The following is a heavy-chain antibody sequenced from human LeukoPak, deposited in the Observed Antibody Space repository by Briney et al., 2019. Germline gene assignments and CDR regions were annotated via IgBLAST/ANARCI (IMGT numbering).Heavy chain of an antibody. CDR3: ARGVNYAFDY. Sequence: GGSLRLSCAASGFTFSSYAMSWVRQAPGKGLEWVPAISGSGGSTYYADSVKGRFTMSRDNSKNTLYLQMNSLRAEDTAVYYCARGVNYAFDYWGQGTLVTVSS. D-gene: IGHD1-7*01. CDR1: GFTFSSYA. V-gene: IGHV3-23*01. CDR2: ISGSGGST. J-gene: IGHJ4*02.